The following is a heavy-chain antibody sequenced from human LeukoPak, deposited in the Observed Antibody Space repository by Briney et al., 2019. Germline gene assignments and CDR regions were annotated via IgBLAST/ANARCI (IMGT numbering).Heavy chain of an antibody. Sequence: PGGSLGLSCEVSGFIAGYNYMSWVRQAPGKGLEWVSVIYRGDTYYADSVKGRFTISRDDSKNTVFLQMNNLRVEDTAEYFCASYYCSSGSCYFDHWGQGTLVTVSS. CDR3: ASYYCSSGSCYFDH. CDR2: IYRGDT. D-gene: IGHD2-15*01. J-gene: IGHJ4*02. CDR1: GFIAGYNY. V-gene: IGHV3-53*01.